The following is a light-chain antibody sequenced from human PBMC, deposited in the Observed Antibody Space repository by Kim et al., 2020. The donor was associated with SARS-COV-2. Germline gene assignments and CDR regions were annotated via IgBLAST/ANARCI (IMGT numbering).Light chain of an antibody. Sequence: SIAITCSRTINDVRSNSLVSWYQQHPDKAPQLIIYEGNNRPSGISYRFSGSKSGNSASLTITALQTEDEADYYCSSYADYSTNYVFGTGTKVTVL. CDR2: EGN. J-gene: IGLJ1*01. V-gene: IGLV2-23*01. CDR3: SSYADYSTNYV. CDR1: INDVRSNSL.